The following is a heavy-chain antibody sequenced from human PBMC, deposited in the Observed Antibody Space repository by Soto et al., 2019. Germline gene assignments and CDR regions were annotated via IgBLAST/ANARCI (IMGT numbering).Heavy chain of an antibody. CDR1: GGSISSSSYY. V-gene: IGHV4-39*01. CDR2: IYYSGST. J-gene: IGHJ6*02. CDR3: AKLTVTTSHYYYGMDV. D-gene: IGHD4-4*01. Sequence: SGTLSLTCTVSGGSISSSSYYWGWIRQPPGKGLEWIGSIYYSGSTYYNPSLKSRVTISVDTSKNQFSLKLSSVTAADTAVYYCAKLTVTTSHYYYGMDVWGQGTTVT.